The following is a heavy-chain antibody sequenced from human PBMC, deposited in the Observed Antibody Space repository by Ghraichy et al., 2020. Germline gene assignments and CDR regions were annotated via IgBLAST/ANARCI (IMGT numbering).Heavy chain of an antibody. D-gene: IGHD1-1*01. CDR3: ARLERGFFDY. Sequence: SQTLSLTCTVSGGSISSSSYYWGWIRQPPGKGLEWIGSIYYSGSTYYNPSLKSRVTISVDTSKNQFSLKLSSVTAADTAVYYCARLERGFFDYWGQGTLVTVSS. CDR2: IYYSGST. CDR1: GGSISSSSYY. V-gene: IGHV4-39*01. J-gene: IGHJ4*02.